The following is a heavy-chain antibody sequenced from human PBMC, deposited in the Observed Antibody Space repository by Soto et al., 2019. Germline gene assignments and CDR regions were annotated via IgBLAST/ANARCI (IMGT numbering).Heavy chain of an antibody. D-gene: IGHD3-16*01. CDR3: ARGGGLMHLFDY. Sequence: LSLTCTVSGGSISSGGYYWSWIRQHPGKGLEWVGYIYYSGSTYYNQSLKSRVTISVDTSKNQFSLKLSSVTAADTAVYYCARGGGLMHLFDYWGQGTLVTVSS. V-gene: IGHV4-31*03. CDR2: IYYSGST. J-gene: IGHJ4*02. CDR1: GGSISSGGYY.